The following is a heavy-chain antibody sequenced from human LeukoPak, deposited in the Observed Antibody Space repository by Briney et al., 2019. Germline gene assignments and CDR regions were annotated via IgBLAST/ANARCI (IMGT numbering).Heavy chain of an antibody. CDR1: GYSFSSYW. V-gene: IGHV5-51*01. CDR2: IYPVDSDT. CDR3: ARHPNNNHGDVTTCTY. D-gene: IGHD4-11*01. J-gene: IGHJ4*02. Sequence: HGESLKISCKGSGYSFSSYWIGWVRQMPGKGLEWMAIIYPVDSDTRYSPSFQGQVPISADKSISTAYLQWSSLKASDTAMYYCARHPNNNHGDVTTCTYWGQGTLVTVSS.